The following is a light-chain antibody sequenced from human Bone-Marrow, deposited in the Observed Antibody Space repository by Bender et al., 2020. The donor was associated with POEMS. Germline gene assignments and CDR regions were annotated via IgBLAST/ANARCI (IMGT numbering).Light chain of an antibody. J-gene: IGLJ3*02. CDR2: EVT. CDR1: SSDIGGYNY. CDR3: LAWDDSLNGWV. Sequence: QSALTQPASVSGSPGQSVTISCTGTSSDIGGYNYVSWYQQYPGKAPKVMIYEVTKRPSGVPDRFSGSKSANTASLTVSGLQAEDEADYYCLAWDDSLNGWVFGGGTKLTVL. V-gene: IGLV2-8*01.